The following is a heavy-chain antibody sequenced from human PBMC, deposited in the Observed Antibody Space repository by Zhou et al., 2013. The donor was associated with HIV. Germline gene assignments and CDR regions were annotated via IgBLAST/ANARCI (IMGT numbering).Heavy chain of an antibody. V-gene: IGHV1-46*01. CDR3: ARPYGSDNYYNLGFDY. CDR2: INPGIGST. CDR1: GYAFTSYY. J-gene: IGHJ4*02. D-gene: IGHD3-10*01. Sequence: QVQLVQSGAEMKKPGASVNISCKASGYAFTSYYIHWVRQAPGQGLEWMGLINPGIGSTYYAEKFQGRITVTRDTSTNTVNMQLGTLTSEDTAVYYCARPYGSDNYYNLGFDYWGQGSLITVSS.